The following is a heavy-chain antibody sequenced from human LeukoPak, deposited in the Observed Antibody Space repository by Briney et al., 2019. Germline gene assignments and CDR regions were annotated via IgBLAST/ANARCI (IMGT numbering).Heavy chain of an antibody. Sequence: ASVKVSCKASGGTLSSYGINWVRQAPGQGLEWMGGNIPIFGTANYAQKFQGRVTITRDTSASTAYMELSSLRSEDTAVYYCARSQGRYYYDSSGYSSDFDYWGQGTLVTVSS. CDR3: ARSQGRYYYDSSGYSSDFDY. V-gene: IGHV1-69*05. CDR1: GGTLSSYG. D-gene: IGHD3-22*01. CDR2: NIPIFGTA. J-gene: IGHJ4*02.